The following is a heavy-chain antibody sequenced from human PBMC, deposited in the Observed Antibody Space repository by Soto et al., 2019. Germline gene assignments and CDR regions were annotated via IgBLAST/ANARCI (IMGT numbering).Heavy chain of an antibody. Sequence: QVQLVESGGGVVQPGRSLRLSCAASGFTFSSYAMHWVRQAPGKGLEWVAVISYDGSNKYYADSVKGRFTISRDNSKNTLYLQMNSLRAEDTAVYYCARDADVWGSYSDYWGQGTLVTVSS. D-gene: IGHD3-16*01. CDR3: ARDADVWGSYSDY. CDR2: ISYDGSNK. V-gene: IGHV3-30-3*01. CDR1: GFTFSSYA. J-gene: IGHJ4*02.